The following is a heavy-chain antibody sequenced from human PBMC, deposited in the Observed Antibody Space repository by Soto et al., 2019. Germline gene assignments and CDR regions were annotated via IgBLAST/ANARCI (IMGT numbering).Heavy chain of an antibody. CDR1: GFTFDGYA. Sequence: EVQLVESGGGLVQPGGSLRLSCEASGFTFDGYAMHWVRQAPGKGLEWVSGISGNSGSIVYADSVRGRFTISRDNAKNSLYVEMNSLRPEDTAMYYCAKNGVYSFLTGYLDSWGQGTLVTVSS. CDR3: AKNGVYSFLTGYLDS. V-gene: IGHV3-9*01. CDR2: ISGNSGSI. D-gene: IGHD3-9*01. J-gene: IGHJ4*02.